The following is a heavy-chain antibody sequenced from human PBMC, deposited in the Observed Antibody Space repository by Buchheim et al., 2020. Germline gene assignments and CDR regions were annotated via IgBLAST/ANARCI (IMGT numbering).Heavy chain of an antibody. D-gene: IGHD3-3*01. V-gene: IGHV4-34*01. CDR3: ARGRRFGGGGWFDP. J-gene: IGHJ5*02. CDR2: INHSGST. CDR1: GGSFSGYY. Sequence: QVQLQQWGAGLLKPSETLSLTCAVYGGSFSGYYWSWIRQPPGKGLEWIGEINHSGSTNYNPSIKSRVTISVDTSKNQFSLKLSSVTAADTAVYYCARGRRFGGGGWFDPWGQGTL.